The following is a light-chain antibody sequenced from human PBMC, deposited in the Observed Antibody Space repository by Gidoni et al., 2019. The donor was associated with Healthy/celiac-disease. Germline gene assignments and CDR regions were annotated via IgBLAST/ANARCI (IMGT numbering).Light chain of an antibody. CDR1: SSNIGAGYD. CDR3: QSYDSSLSGSV. V-gene: IGLV1-40*01. Sequence: QSVLTPPPSVYGAPGQRVTNSCTGSSSNIGAGYDVHWYQQLPGTAPKLLIYGNSNRPSGVPDRFSGSKSGTSASLAITGLQAEDEADYYCQSYDSSLSGSVFGGGTKLTVL. J-gene: IGLJ2*01. CDR2: GNS.